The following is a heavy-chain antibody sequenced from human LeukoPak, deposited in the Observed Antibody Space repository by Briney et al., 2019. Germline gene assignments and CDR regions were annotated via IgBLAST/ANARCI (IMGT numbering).Heavy chain of an antibody. Sequence: PSETLSLTCAVYGGSFSGYYWSWIRQPPGKGLEWIGGINHSGSTNYNPSLKSRVTISVDTSKNQFSLKLSSVTAADTAVYYCARLGGYCSSTSCPLDYWGQGTLVTVSS. D-gene: IGHD2-2*01. V-gene: IGHV4-34*01. CDR3: ARLGGYCSSTSCPLDY. CDR2: INHSGST. CDR1: GGSFSGYY. J-gene: IGHJ4*02.